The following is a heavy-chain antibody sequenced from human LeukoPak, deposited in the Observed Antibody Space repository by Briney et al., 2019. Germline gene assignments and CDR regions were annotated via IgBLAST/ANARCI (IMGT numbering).Heavy chain of an antibody. V-gene: IGHV4-59*01. D-gene: IGHD3-10*01. CDR2: IYSSGST. CDR3: ARADPNASGYFYRFNWFDP. J-gene: IGHJ5*02. Sequence: SETLSLTCTVSGGSISSYYWNWVRQPPGKGLEWIGNIYSSGSTDYNPSLKSRVTISLDTSTFQFSLRLNPVPAADTAVYYCARADPNASGYFYRFNWFDPWGQGTLVTVSS. CDR1: GGSISSYY.